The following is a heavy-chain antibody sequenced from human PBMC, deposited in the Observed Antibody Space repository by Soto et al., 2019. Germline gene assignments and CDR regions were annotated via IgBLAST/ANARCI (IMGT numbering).Heavy chain of an antibody. CDR2: ISGSGGST. D-gene: IGHD6-19*01. Sequence: GGSLRLSCAASGFTFRTYTLSWVHQAPGKGLDWVSVISGSGGSTDYAGSVKGRFTISRDNSKNALYLQMNSLRAEDTALYYCARVGGSGWFDAFDIWGQGTMVTVSS. CDR3: ARVGGSGWFDAFDI. CDR1: GFTFRTYT. V-gene: IGHV3-23*01. J-gene: IGHJ3*02.